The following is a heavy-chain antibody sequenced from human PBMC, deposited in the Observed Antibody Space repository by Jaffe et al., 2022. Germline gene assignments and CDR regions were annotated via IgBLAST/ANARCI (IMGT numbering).Heavy chain of an antibody. J-gene: IGHJ4*02. CDR2: INTGGSDT. V-gene: IGHV3-74*01. CDR1: GFAFSTYW. CDR3: ASGCLGTNCHKY. D-gene: IGHD2-2*01. Sequence: EVQLVESGGGLVQPGGSLRLSCAASGFAFSTYWMHWVRQVPGKGLVWVSRINTGGSDTNYADSVKGRFTISRDNAKNTLYLQMNSLRADDTAVYYCASGCLGTNCHKYWGQGTVVTVSS.